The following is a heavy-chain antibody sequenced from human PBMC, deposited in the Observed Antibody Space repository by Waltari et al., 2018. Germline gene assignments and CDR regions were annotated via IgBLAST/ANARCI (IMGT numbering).Heavy chain of an antibody. CDR2: NYNDGTT. D-gene: IGHD1-26*01. CDR3: ATGRYRFFDY. Sequence: EVQLVESGGGSIQPGGSLRLSCGASGFTFSSNFMSWVRQAPGKGLEWGSINYNDGTTYCGDSVKGRFTIYRDNSKSTMYLQMNTLRTEDTAVYYCATGRYRFFDYWGQGTLVTVSS. V-gene: IGHV3-53*01. CDR1: GFTFSSNF. J-gene: IGHJ4*02.